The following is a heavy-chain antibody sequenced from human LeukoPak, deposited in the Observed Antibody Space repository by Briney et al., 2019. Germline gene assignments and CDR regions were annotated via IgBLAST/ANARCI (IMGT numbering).Heavy chain of an antibody. CDR2: ISGSGGST. J-gene: IGHJ4*02. Sequence: GGSLRLSCAASGFTFSNYAMNWVRQSPGKGLEWVSAISGSGGSTYYADSVKGRFTISRDNSKNTLYLQMNSLRAEDTAVYYCAKATAMGNFDYWGQGTLVTVSS. CDR3: AKATAMGNFDY. D-gene: IGHD5-18*01. V-gene: IGHV3-23*01. CDR1: GFTFSNYA.